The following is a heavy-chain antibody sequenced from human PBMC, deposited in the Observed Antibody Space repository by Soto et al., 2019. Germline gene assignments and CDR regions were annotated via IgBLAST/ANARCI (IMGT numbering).Heavy chain of an antibody. CDR2: VYYTGNT. V-gene: IGHV4-59*08. D-gene: IGHD1-26*01. CDR3: ARHENGGTYPLGF. CDR1: GDSITSYY. J-gene: IGHJ4*02. Sequence: QVQLQESGPGLVKPSETLSLTCTVSGDSITSYYWAWIRQPPGKGLEYIGHVYYTGNTDYNPSLKSRVTISVDTSKNQFSLNLNSVTAADPAVYYCARHENGGTYPLGFWGQGALVTVSS.